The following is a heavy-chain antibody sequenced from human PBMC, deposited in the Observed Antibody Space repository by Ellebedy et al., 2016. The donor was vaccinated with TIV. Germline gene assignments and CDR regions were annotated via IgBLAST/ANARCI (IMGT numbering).Heavy chain of an antibody. J-gene: IGHJ4*02. CDR2: ISYDGNKQ. D-gene: IGHD2-21*02. CDR1: GFHFNRYG. Sequence: GESLKISXEVSGFHFNRYGMHWVRQAPDKGLEWLAVISYDGNKQYYADSVKGRFTISRDNAKNSLYLQMNSLRGEDTGVYYCVRDFRKVGDEVYWGQGIGVTVSS. CDR3: VRDFRKVGDEVY. V-gene: IGHV3-30*03.